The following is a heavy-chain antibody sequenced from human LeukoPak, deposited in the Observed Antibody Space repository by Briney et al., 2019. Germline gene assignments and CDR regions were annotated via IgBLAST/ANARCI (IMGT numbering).Heavy chain of an antibody. CDR2: INLKTGVT. V-gene: IGHV1-2*02. J-gene: IGHJ6*02. CDR3: ARDQIVVVPAAIIYYYYGMDV. D-gene: IGHD2-2*01. CDR1: GYAFSDNY. Sequence: ASVKVSCKASGYAFSDNYMHWVRQAPGQGLEWMGWINLKTGVTDYAQKFQGRVTVTRNKSISTVYMDLYSLRSDDTAVYYCARDQIVVVPAAIIYYYYGMDVWGQGTTVTVSS.